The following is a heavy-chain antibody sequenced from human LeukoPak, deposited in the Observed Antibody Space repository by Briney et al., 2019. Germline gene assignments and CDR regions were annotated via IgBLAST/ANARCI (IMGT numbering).Heavy chain of an antibody. V-gene: IGHV1-2*06. J-gene: IGHJ4*02. CDR2: INPNSGGA. CDR3: ARDHLAAAGSGG. CDR1: GYTFTAYY. Sequence: ASVKVSCKXSGYTFTAYYIHWVRQAPRQGLEWMGRINPNSGGANYAQKFQGTVTMTRDTSINTAYMELRWLKSDDTAVYYCARDHLAAAGSGGWGQGTLVTVSS. D-gene: IGHD6-13*01.